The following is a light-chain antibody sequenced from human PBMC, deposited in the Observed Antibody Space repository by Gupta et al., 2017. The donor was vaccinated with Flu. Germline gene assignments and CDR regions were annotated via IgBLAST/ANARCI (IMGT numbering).Light chain of an antibody. CDR3: QQYGSSPPYT. CDR2: GVS. Sequence: TLSLSPGERATLSCRASQTFSSSFLAWYQQKPGQAPRLLIYGVSNRATGIPDRFTGSGSGTDFTLTISRLDPEDFAVYYCQQYGSSPPYTFGQGTKVERK. J-gene: IGKJ2*01. CDR1: QTFSSSF. V-gene: IGKV3-20*01.